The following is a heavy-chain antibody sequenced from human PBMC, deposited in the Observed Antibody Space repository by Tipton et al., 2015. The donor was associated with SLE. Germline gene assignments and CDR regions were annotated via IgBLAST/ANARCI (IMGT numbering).Heavy chain of an antibody. D-gene: IGHD3-16*01. CDR2: IYDNGKT. V-gene: IGHV4-59*01. J-gene: IGHJ4*02. CDR3: ARSMLTTKRVFDY. CDR1: GASMYTYF. Sequence: TLSLTCTVSGASMYTYFWTWIRQSPGKGLEWIGYIYDNGKTNYNPSLKGRVTISGDISKNQFSLRMRSVTAADTAVYYCARSMLTTKRVFDYWGQGTLVTVSS.